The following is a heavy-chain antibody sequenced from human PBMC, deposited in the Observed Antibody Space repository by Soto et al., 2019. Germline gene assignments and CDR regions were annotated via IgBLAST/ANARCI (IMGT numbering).Heavy chain of an antibody. Sequence: PGGSLRLSCAASGFTISRSTMNWVRQAPGKGLEWVSAISGSGGSTYYADSVKGRFTISRDNSKNTLYLQMNSLRAEDTAVYYCAKDTAEMATDDAFDIWGQGTMVTVSS. CDR3: AKDTAEMATDDAFDI. CDR1: GFTISRST. D-gene: IGHD5-12*01. J-gene: IGHJ3*02. V-gene: IGHV3-23*01. CDR2: ISGSGGST.